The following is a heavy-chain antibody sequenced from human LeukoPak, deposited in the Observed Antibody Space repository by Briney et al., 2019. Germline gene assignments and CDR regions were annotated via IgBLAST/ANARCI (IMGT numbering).Heavy chain of an antibody. Sequence: GGSLRLSCAVSGITFRTYAMSWVRQAPGKGLEWVSVIYTGGSTYYADSVKGRFTISGDNSKNTLYLQMNSLRAEDTAVYYCARGGYSGSGNYFDYWGQGTLVTVSS. CDR3: ARGGYSGSGNYFDY. CDR1: GITFRTYA. J-gene: IGHJ4*02. V-gene: IGHV3-66*01. D-gene: IGHD3-10*01. CDR2: IYTGGST.